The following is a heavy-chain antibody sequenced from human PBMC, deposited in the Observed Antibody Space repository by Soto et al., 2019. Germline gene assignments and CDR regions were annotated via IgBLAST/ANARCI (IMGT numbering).Heavy chain of an antibody. CDR2: IYYSGST. Sequence: SETLSLTCTVSGGSISSSSYYWGWIRQPPGKGLEWIGSIYYSGSTYYNPSLKSRVTISVDTSKNQFSLKLSSVTAADTAVYYCARLVYDFWSGYYSPEYYYYYTDVWGKGTTVTVS. D-gene: IGHD3-3*01. CDR3: ARLVYDFWSGYYSPEYYYYYTDV. J-gene: IGHJ6*03. V-gene: IGHV4-39*01. CDR1: GGSISSSSYY.